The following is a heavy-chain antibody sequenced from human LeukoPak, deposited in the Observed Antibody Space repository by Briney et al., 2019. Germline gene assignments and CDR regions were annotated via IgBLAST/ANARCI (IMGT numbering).Heavy chain of an antibody. Sequence: GGSLRLSCSASGFTFTTYGMNWVRQAPGKGLEWVAVISYDGSNKYYADSVKGRFTISRDNSKNTLYLQMNSLRAEDTAVYYCARPDYGVPSYFDYWGQGTLVTVSS. CDR3: ARPDYGVPSYFDY. CDR1: GFTFTTYG. CDR2: ISYDGSNK. D-gene: IGHD4-17*01. J-gene: IGHJ4*02. V-gene: IGHV3-30*03.